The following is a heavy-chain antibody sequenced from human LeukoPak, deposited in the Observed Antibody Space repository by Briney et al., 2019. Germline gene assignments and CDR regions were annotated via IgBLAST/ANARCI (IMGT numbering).Heavy chain of an antibody. Sequence: GGSLRLSCEASGFTFSDSAMRWGPPASGRGLEWVSLISASGGDSYYADSVRGRITISRDNSKNTLYLQMNSLRAEDTAVYYWARTYYYDSRGEFDPWGQGTLVTVSS. CDR2: ISASGGDS. CDR3: ARTYYYDSRGEFDP. V-gene: IGHV3-23*01. J-gene: IGHJ5*02. CDR1: GFTFSDSA. D-gene: IGHD3-22*01.